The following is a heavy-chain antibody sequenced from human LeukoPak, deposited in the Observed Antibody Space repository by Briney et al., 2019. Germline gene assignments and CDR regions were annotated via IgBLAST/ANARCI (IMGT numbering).Heavy chain of an antibody. Sequence: ASVKVSCKVSGYTLTELSMHWVRQAPGKGLEWMGGFDPEDGETIYAQKFQGRVTMTEDTYTATAYMELSSLRSEDTAVYYCATAGPCYGMDVWGQETTVTVSS. CDR2: FDPEDGET. V-gene: IGHV1-24*01. J-gene: IGHJ6*02. CDR3: ATAGPCYGMDV. CDR1: GYTLTELS.